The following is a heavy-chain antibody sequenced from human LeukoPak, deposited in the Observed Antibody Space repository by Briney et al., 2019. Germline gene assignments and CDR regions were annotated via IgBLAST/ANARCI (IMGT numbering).Heavy chain of an antibody. CDR2: INSDGSST. V-gene: IGHV3-74*01. D-gene: IGHD6-19*01. Sequence: GGSLRLSCAASGFTFRSYWMHWVRKAPGKGLVWVSRINSDGSSTSYADSVKGRFTISRDSSKNTLYLQMNSLRADDTAVYYCARDSSGPAFWGQGSPVTVSS. CDR1: GFTFRSYW. J-gene: IGHJ4*02. CDR3: ARDSSGPAF.